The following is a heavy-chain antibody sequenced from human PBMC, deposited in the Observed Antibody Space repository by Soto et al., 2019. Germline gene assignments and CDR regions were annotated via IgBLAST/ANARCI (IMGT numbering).Heavy chain of an antibody. Sequence: GGSLRLSCSTPGFDFSNTWIHGVRQVPGQGLVWVSRINSDGSSIIYADSVKGRFTLSRDNAKNTVHLQMSSLRVEDTAVYYCAKDWYHTIDSWGQGIPVTVYS. CDR1: GFDFSNTW. CDR2: INSDGSSI. V-gene: IGHV3-74*01. J-gene: IGHJ4*02. D-gene: IGHD1-20*01. CDR3: AKDWYHTIDS.